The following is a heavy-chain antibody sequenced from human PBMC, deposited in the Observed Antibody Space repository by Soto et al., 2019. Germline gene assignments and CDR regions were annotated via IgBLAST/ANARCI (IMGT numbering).Heavy chain of an antibody. V-gene: IGHV3-74*01. CDR2: INSDGSST. CDR1: GFTFSSYW. D-gene: IGHD2-15*01. J-gene: IGHJ4*02. Sequence: EVQLVESGGGLVQPGGSLRLSCAASGFTFSSYWMHWVRQAPGKRLVWVSRINSDGSSTSYADSVKGRFTISRDNAKNTLQRLISGLTAEDTAVYYCASVDCSGGSCYHLAYWGQGTLVNVSS. CDR3: ASVDCSGGSCYHLAY.